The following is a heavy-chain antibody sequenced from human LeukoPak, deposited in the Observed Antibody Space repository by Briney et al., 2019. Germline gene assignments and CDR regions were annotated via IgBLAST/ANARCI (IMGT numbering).Heavy chain of an antibody. D-gene: IGHD6-13*01. CDR2: IIPIFGTA. J-gene: IGHJ5*02. CDR1: GGTFSSYA. V-gene: IGHV1-69*06. CDR3: ARGRRYSSSWYNWFDP. Sequence: GASVKVSCKASGGTFSSYAISWVRQAPGQGLEWMGGIIPIFGTANYAQKFQGRVTITADKSTSTAYMELSSLRSEDTAVYYCARGRRYSSSWYNWFDPWGQGTLVTVSS.